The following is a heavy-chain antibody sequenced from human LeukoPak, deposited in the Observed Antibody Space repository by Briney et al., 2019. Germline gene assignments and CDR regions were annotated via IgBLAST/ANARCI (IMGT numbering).Heavy chain of an antibody. D-gene: IGHD4-11*01. CDR3: ARAFRAKHSNDAFDI. Sequence: ASVKVSCKVSGYTLTELSMHWVRQAPGKGLEWMGGFDPEDGETIYAQKFQGRVTMTEDTSTDTAYMELSSLRSEDTAVYYCARAFRAKHSNDAFDIWGQGTMVTVSS. CDR2: FDPEDGET. J-gene: IGHJ3*02. V-gene: IGHV1-24*01. CDR1: GYTLTELS.